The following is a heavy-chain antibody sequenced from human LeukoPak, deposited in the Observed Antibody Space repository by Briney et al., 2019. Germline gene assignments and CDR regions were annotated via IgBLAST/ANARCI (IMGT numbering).Heavy chain of an antibody. J-gene: IGHJ5*02. V-gene: IGHV1-69*04. Sequence: ASVTVSCKASGGTFSSYAISWVRPAPGHGLEWMGRIIPILGIANYAQKFQGRVTITADKSTSTAYMELSSLRSEDTAVYYCANDMVPRPNWFDAWGPGTLLTVSS. D-gene: IGHD3-10*01. CDR1: GGTFSSYA. CDR2: IIPILGIA. CDR3: ANDMVPRPNWFDA.